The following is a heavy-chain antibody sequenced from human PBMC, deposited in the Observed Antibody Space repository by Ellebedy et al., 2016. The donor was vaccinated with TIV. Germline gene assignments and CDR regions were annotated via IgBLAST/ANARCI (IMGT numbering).Heavy chain of an antibody. J-gene: IGHJ4*02. CDR2: IIPIFGTA. D-gene: IGHD3-16*01. V-gene: IGHV1-69*13. Sequence: AASVKVSCKASGGTFSRNTMSWVRQAPGQGLEWMGGIIPIFGTANYAQEFQGRVTITADESTSTAYMELSSLRSEDTAVYYCARVGGDGSATVPPEDRWGQGTLVTVSS. CDR3: ARVGGDGSATVPPEDR. CDR1: GGTFSRNT.